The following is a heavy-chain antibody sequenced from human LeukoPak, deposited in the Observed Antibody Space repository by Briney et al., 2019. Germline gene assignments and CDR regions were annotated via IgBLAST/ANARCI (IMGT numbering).Heavy chain of an antibody. CDR3: AKYRSATMSASFDY. Sequence: GGSLRLSCAASGFTFSSYAMSWVRQAPGKGLEWVSGISASGVSSYYGNSVKGQFTVSRDNSQNTLYLQMNSLRVEDTAVYYCAKYRSATMSASFDYWGQGTLVTVAS. V-gene: IGHV3-23*01. D-gene: IGHD1-1*01. J-gene: IGHJ4*02. CDR1: GFTFSSYA. CDR2: ISASGVSS.